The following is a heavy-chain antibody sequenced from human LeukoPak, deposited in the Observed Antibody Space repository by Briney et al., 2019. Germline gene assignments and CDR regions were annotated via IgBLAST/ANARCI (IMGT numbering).Heavy chain of an antibody. CDR1: GGSISSYY. V-gene: IGHV4-59*01. Sequence: SETLSLTCTVSGGSISSYYWRWIRQPPGKGLEWIGYIYYSGSTNYNPSLKSRVTISVDTSKNQFSLKLSSVAAADTAVYYCARGRYFDWFRFDYWGQGTLVTVSS. J-gene: IGHJ4*02. D-gene: IGHD3-9*01. CDR3: ARGRYFDWFRFDY. CDR2: IYYSGST.